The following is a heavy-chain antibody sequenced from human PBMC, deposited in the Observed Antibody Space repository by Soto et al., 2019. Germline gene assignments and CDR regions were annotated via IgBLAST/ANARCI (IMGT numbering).Heavy chain of an antibody. CDR2: IKHDGSKR. J-gene: IGHJ5*02. CDR3: ARDAAGESQKGFYP. CDR1: GFTFSSYW. D-gene: IGHD6-13*01. Sequence: EVQLVESGGGLVQPGGSLRLSCAASGFTFSSYWMSWVRQAPGKVPEWVANIKHDGSKRYYVDSVRGRFTISRETAKNSLYLQMNSLRVEDTDVYYCARDAAGESQKGFYPWGQGTLVAVAS. V-gene: IGHV3-7*01.